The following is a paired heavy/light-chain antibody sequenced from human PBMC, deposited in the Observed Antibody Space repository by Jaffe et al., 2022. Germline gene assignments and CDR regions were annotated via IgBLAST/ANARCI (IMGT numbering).Light chain of an antibody. Sequence: QSVLTQPPSVSAAPGQKVTISCSGSTSNIGRNFVSWYQQVPGAAPKLLIYDSNSRPSGIPDRFSGSKSGTSATLGITGLQTGDEGDYYCGTWDHSLGAGVFGGGTKLTVL. V-gene: IGLV1-51*01. CDR2: DSN. J-gene: IGLJ3*02. CDR3: GTWDHSLGAGV. CDR1: TSNIGRNF.
Heavy chain of an antibody. CDR3: ARGKDGSGYKFDY. Sequence: EVQLVESGGGLVQPGGSLRLSCAASGFTFSNFEMNWVRQAPGKGLEWVSYIDNGVTIYYADSVKGRFTISRDNAKNSLYLQMNSLRAEDTAVYYCARGKDGSGYKFDYWGQGTLVTVSS. D-gene: IGHD3-10*01. CDR2: IDNGVTI. CDR1: GFTFSNFE. V-gene: IGHV3-48*03. J-gene: IGHJ4*02.